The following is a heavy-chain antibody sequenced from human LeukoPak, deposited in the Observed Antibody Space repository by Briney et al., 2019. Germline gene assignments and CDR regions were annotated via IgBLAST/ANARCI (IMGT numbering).Heavy chain of an antibody. CDR3: ASGGTSSGWDY. Sequence: GGSLRLSCAASGFTFSSYAMHWVRQAPGKGLEWVAVISYDGSNKYYADSVKGRFTISRDNSKNTLCLQMNSLRAEDTAVYYCASGGTSSGWDYWGQGTLVTVSS. D-gene: IGHD6-19*01. J-gene: IGHJ4*02. CDR2: ISYDGSNK. CDR1: GFTFSSYA. V-gene: IGHV3-30-3*01.